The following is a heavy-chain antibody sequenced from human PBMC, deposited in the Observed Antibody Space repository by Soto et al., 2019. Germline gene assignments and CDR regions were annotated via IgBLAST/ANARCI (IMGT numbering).Heavy chain of an antibody. CDR2: TYYRSNWYT. CDR1: GDSVSTNSAT. V-gene: IGHV6-1*01. CDR3: ARAGNYFGTGYQFDH. D-gene: IGHD1-1*01. Sequence: SQTLSLTCAISGDSVSTNSATWDWIRQSPSRGLEWLGRTYYRSNWYTDYAVSVKGRITISPDTSNNQFSLKLRSVTAADTAMYYCARAGNYFGTGYQFDHWGQGTLVTVSS. J-gene: IGHJ4*02.